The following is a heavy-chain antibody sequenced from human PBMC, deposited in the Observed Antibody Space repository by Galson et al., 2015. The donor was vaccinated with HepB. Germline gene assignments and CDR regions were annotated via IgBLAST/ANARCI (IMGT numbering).Heavy chain of an antibody. Sequence: SLRLSCAASGFTFSRYWMGWVRQAPGKGLAWVANIKEDESAKYYVDSVKGRFTISRDNAKDSMFLQMDSLRAEDTAVYYCATVRYFNRAGYFDLWGRGTLVTVSP. V-gene: IGHV3-7*01. CDR2: IKEDESAK. CDR1: GFTFSRYW. CDR3: ATVRYFNRAGYFDL. J-gene: IGHJ2*01. D-gene: IGHD1-14*01.